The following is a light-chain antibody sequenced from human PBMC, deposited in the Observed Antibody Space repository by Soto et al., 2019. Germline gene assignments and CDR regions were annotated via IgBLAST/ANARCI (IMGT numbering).Light chain of an antibody. J-gene: IGLJ3*02. V-gene: IGLV1-47*01. CDR2: RNN. Sequence: QSVLTQPPSASGTPGQRVTIYCSGSRSNIGSNFVYWYQQLPGTAPKLLIYRNNQRPSGVPDRFSGSKSGTSASLAISGLRSEDEADYYCAAWDDSLNANWVFGGGTKLTVL. CDR1: RSNIGSNF. CDR3: AAWDDSLNANWV.